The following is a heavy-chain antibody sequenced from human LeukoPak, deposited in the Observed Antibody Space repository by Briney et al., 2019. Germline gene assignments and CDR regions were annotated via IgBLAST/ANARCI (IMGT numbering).Heavy chain of an antibody. CDR3: ARDRSVAGILPFDY. CDR1: GYTFTSYG. D-gene: IGHD6-19*01. V-gene: IGHV1-18*01. CDR2: ISAYNGNT. J-gene: IGHJ4*02. Sequence: ASVKVSCKASGYTFTSYGISWVRQAPGQGLEWMGWISAYNGNTNYAQKLQGRVTITTDTSTSTAYMELRSLRSDDTAVYYCARDRSVAGILPFDYWGQGTLVTVSS.